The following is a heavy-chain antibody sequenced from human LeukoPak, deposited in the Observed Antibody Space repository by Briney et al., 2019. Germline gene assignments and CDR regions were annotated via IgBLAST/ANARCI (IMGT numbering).Heavy chain of an antibody. J-gene: IGHJ4*02. D-gene: IGHD4-4*01. Sequence: KPSETLSLTCAVYGGSFSGYYWTWVRQPPGKGLEWIGEINHRGVTTYYPSLKSRVTISIDTYRNQFSLTMHSLTAADTAVYYCARTVGRTASLSYWGQGTLVTVSS. CDR1: GGSFSGYY. V-gene: IGHV4-34*01. CDR3: ARTVGRTASLSY. CDR2: INHRGVT.